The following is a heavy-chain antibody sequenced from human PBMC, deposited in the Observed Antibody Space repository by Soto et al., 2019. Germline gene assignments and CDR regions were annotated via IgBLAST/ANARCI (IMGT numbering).Heavy chain of an antibody. CDR2: ISTYTGKT. V-gene: IGHV1-18*04. CDR3: AREGRFAPNGSQLMDV. J-gene: IGHJ6*02. D-gene: IGHD3-10*01. Sequence: EASVKVSCKASGYAFSDNGVSWVRQAPGQGLEWMGWISTYTGKTKYAQKFQDRVTLTTDTSTSTAYMDLRSLRPDDTAVYYCAREGRFAPNGSQLMDVWGQGTTVTVSS. CDR1: GYAFSDNG.